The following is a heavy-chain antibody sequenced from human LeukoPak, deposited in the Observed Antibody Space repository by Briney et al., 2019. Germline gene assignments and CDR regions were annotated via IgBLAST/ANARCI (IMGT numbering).Heavy chain of an antibody. CDR2: TYYRSKWYN. V-gene: IGHV6-1*01. CDR3: ARGIALIMVRGVIDWFDP. J-gene: IGHJ5*02. D-gene: IGHD3-10*01. Sequence: SQTLSLTCVISGDRVSSNSAAWNWTRQSPSRGLEWLGRTYYRSKWYNDYAVSVKSRITINPDTSKNQISLQVNSVTPEDTAVYYCARGIALIMVRGVIDWFDPWGQGTLVTVSS. CDR1: GDRVSSNSAA.